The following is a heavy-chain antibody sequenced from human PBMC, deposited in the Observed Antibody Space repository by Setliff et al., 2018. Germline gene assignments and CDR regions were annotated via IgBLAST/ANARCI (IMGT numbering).Heavy chain of an antibody. CDR2: IYHHGSS. CDR1: GYSISSGYY. V-gene: IGHV4-38-2*01. CDR3: ARAGIAAPFDY. Sequence: PSETLSLTCAVSGYSISSGYYWGWIRQAPGRGLEWIGSIYHHGSSYYNPSLKSRVTISVDTSKNQFSLKLSSVTAADTAVYYCARAGIAAPFDYWGQGTLVTVSS. D-gene: IGHD6-13*01. J-gene: IGHJ4*02.